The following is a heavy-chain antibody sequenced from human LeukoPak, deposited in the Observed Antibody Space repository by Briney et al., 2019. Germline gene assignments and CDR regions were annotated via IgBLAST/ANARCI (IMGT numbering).Heavy chain of an antibody. D-gene: IGHD2-21*02. CDR2: IYYSGST. CDR1: GGSISSGDYY. V-gene: IGHV4-61*08. CDR3: ARDCLSSRGYCYRDY. J-gene: IGHJ4*02. Sequence: PSETLSLTCTVSGGSISSGDYYWSWIRQPPGKGLEWIGYIYYSGSTNYNPSLKSRVTVSLDTSKNQFSLKLSSVTAADTAVYYCARDCLSSRGYCYRDYWGQGTLVTVSS.